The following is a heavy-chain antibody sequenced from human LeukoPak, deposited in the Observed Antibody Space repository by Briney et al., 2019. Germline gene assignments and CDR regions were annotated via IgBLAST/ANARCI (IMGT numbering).Heavy chain of an antibody. Sequence: SETLSLTCTVSGGSISSGSYYRSWVRQPAGKGLEWIGRIYANGSTNYNPSLKSRVTISADTSKNQFSLKLSSVTAADTAVYYCARDEATAGRPGAFDIWGQGTMVTVSS. CDR1: GGSISSGSYY. J-gene: IGHJ3*02. V-gene: IGHV4-61*02. CDR2: IYANGST. D-gene: IGHD6-6*01. CDR3: ARDEATAGRPGAFDI.